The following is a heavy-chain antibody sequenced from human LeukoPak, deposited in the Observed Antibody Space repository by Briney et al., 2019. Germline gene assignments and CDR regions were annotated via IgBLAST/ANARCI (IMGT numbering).Heavy chain of an antibody. Sequence: SVKVSCKGSGCTFSSYAISWVRQAPGQGLEWMGRIIPIFGIANYAQKFQGRVTITADKSTSTAYMELSSLRSEDTAVYYCARESNYYDSSGYRYYYGMDVWGQGTTVTVSS. V-gene: IGHV1-69*04. CDR2: IIPIFGIA. J-gene: IGHJ6*02. CDR1: GCTFSSYA. D-gene: IGHD3-22*01. CDR3: ARESNYYDSSGYRYYYGMDV.